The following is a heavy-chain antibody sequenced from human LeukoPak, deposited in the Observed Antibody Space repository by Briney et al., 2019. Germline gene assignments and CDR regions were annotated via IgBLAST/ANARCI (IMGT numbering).Heavy chain of an antibody. CDR1: GGSISSSNYY. D-gene: IGHD3-9*01. Sequence: PSETLSLTCTVSGGSISSSNYYWGWIRQPPGKGLEWIGYIYYSGSTNYNPSLKSRVTISVDTSKNQFSLKLSSVTAADTAVYYCARVITIFSNWFDPWGQGTLVTVSS. J-gene: IGHJ5*02. CDR2: IYYSGST. V-gene: IGHV4-61*05. CDR3: ARVITIFSNWFDP.